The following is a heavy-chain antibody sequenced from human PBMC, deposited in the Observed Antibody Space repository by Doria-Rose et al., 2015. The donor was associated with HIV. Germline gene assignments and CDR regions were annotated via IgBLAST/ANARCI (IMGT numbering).Heavy chain of an antibody. CDR3: ARIKSSRWYHKYYFDF. CDR1: GVSLSSPGMG. CDR2: IFSDDER. D-gene: IGHD6-13*01. V-gene: IGHV2-26*01. Sequence: SGPVLVEPTETLTLTCTVSGVSLSSPGMGVSWIRQPPGKALEWLANIFSDDERSYKTSLKSRPTISRGTSKSQVVLTMTDIDPVDTATYYCARIKSSRWYHKYYFDFWGQGTLVIVSA. J-gene: IGHJ4*02.